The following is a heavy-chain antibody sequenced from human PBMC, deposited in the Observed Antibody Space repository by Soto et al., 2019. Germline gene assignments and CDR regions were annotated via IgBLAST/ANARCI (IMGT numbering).Heavy chain of an antibody. CDR3: ARESWFGEFCHDY. V-gene: IGHV3-21*01. D-gene: IGHD3-10*01. J-gene: IGHJ4*02. CDR1: GFTVSSYS. Sequence: GSLRLSCAASGFTVSSYSMNWVRQAPGKGLEWVSSISSSSSYIYYADSVKGRFTISRDNAKNSLYLQMNSLRAEDTAVYYCARESWFGEFCHDYWGQGTLVTVSS. CDR2: ISSSSSYI.